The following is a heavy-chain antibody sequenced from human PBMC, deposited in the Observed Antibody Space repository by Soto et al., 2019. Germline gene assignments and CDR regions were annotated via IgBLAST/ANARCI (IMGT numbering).Heavy chain of an antibody. CDR2: ISAYNGNT. J-gene: IGHJ6*02. CDR1: GYTVTSYG. Sequence: ASVKVSCKASGYTVTSYGISWVRQAPGQGLEWMGWISAYNGNTNYAQKLQGRVTMTTDTSTSTAYMELRSLRSDDTAVYYCAREERITIFGVVIITYGMDVGGQGTTVTVS. D-gene: IGHD3-3*01. V-gene: IGHV1-18*01. CDR3: AREERITIFGVVIITYGMDV.